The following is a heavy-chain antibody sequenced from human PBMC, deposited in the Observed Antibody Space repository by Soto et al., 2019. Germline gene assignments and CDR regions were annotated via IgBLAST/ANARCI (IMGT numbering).Heavy chain of an antibody. CDR2: RSANYVGT. D-gene: IGHD3-3*01. J-gene: IGHJ4*02. CDR3: AKAKNDYTCNNRPPFDY. V-gene: IGHV3-23*01. Sequence: PGESLSLSCEASGVTLRNYAITWVRQAPRTGLEWVSLRSANYVGTSYEKSAQTRCTIFTDHTPKTEYSQMHSPVTAENTIDYFAKAKNDYTCNNRPPFDYWGQGTLVTVSS. CDR1: GVTLRNYA.